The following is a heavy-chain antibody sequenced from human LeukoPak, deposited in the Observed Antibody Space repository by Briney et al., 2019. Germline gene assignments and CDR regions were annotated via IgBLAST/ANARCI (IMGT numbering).Heavy chain of an antibody. CDR1: GGSFSGYY. V-gene: IGHV4-34*01. D-gene: IGHD4-23*01. CDR2: INNSGST. Sequence: SETLSLTCAVYGGSFSGYYWSWIRQPPGKGLEWIGEINNSGSTNYNPSLKSRVTISVDTSKNQFSLKLSSVTAADTAVYYCARSLRWNPFDIWGQGTMVTVSS. J-gene: IGHJ3*02. CDR3: ARSLRWNPFDI.